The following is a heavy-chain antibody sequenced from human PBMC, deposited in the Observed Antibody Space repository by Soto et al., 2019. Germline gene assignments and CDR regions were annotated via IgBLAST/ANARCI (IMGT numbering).Heavy chain of an antibody. Sequence: GASVKVSCKASGYTFTSYDINWVRQATGQGLEWMGWMSPNSGYTAYAQKFQGRVTMTRNTSTSTAYMDLSSLRSDDTAVYYCARFSSQPLLSDIDYWGQGTLVTVSS. CDR3: ARFSSQPLLSDIDY. CDR2: MSPNSGYT. V-gene: IGHV1-8*01. D-gene: IGHD2-21*02. CDR1: GYTFTSYD. J-gene: IGHJ4*02.